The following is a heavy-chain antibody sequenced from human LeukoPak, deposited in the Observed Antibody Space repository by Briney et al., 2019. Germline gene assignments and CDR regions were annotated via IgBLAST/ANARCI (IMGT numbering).Heavy chain of an antibody. J-gene: IGHJ4*02. CDR1: GGSFSGYY. CDR3: ARDIGTDFDN. CDR2: INQSGSA. Sequence: PSQTLSLTCAVYGGSFSGYYWSWVRQPSGKGLEWIGDINQSGSASYNPSLKSRVTISVDTSKKEVSLKLTSVTAADAAVYFCARDIGTDFDNWGQGTLVTVSS. V-gene: IGHV4-34*01. D-gene: IGHD1/OR15-1a*01.